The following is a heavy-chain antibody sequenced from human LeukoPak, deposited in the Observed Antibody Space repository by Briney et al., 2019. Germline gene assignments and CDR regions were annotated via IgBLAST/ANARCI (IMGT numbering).Heavy chain of an antibody. CDR2: ISGSGGST. CDR1: GFTFSSYA. CDR3: AWDYYDSSVKNTRDYYMDV. D-gene: IGHD3-22*01. V-gene: IGHV3-23*01. J-gene: IGHJ6*03. Sequence: GGSLRLSCAASGFTFSSYAMSWVRQAPGKGLEWVSAISGSGGSTYYADSVKGRFTISRDNSKDTLYLQKNSLRAEDTAVYYCAWDYYDSSVKNTRDYYMDVWGKGTTVTVSS.